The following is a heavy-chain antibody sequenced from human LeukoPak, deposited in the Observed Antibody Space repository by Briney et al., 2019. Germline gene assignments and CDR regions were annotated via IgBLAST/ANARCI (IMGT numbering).Heavy chain of an antibody. CDR2: ISGSGGSS. J-gene: IGHJ4*02. Sequence: GGSLRLSCAASGFTFSSYAMSWVRQAPGKGLEWVSAISGSGGSSYYADSVKGRFTISRDNSKNTLYLQMNSLRAEDTAVYYCAQTGTTAPYFDYWGQGTLVTVSS. CDR1: GFTFSSYA. CDR3: AQTGTTAPYFDY. V-gene: IGHV3-23*01. D-gene: IGHD1-7*01.